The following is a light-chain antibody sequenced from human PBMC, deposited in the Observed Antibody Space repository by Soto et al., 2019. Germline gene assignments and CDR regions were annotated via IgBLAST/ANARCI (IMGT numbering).Light chain of an antibody. J-gene: IGLJ1*01. Sequence: QSALTQPASVSGSPGQSITISCTGTSSDVGAYNYVSWYQQHPGKAPKLMIYDVSNRPSGVSNRFSGSKSGNTASLTISGLQAEDEAAYYCSSYTSSSTLYVFGTGTKLTVL. V-gene: IGLV2-14*01. CDR3: SSYTSSSTLYV. CDR1: SSDVGAYNY. CDR2: DVS.